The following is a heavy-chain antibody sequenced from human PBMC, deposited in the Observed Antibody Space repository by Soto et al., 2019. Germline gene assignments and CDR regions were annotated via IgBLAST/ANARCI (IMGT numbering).Heavy chain of an antibody. CDR2: IIPMFGTA. CDR3: ASGIQLWLRRINNGYSG. Sequence: QVQLVQSGAEVKKPESSVKVSCKAPGGTFSTYAISWVRQAPGQGLEWMGGIIPMFGTANYAQRFQDRVTITADESTNTVYTERRSLRSEDTAVYFCASGIQLWLRRINNGYSGWGHGTLVTVSS. CDR1: GGTFSTYA. J-gene: IGHJ4*01. D-gene: IGHD5-18*01. V-gene: IGHV1-69*12.